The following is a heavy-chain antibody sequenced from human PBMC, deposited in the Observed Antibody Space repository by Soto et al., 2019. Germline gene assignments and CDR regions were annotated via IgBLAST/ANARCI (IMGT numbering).Heavy chain of an antibody. J-gene: IGHJ5*02. V-gene: IGHV4-59*08. CDR2: IYYSGTT. Sequence: SETLSLTCAVSGVTISTYHWGWIRQPPGKGLEWIGDIYYSGTTHYNPSLKSRVTISIDTSKNQFSLHLRSVTAADTAVHYCARLKGAFFITTYNWFDPWGQGTPVTVSS. D-gene: IGHD3-22*01. CDR3: ARLKGAFFITTYNWFDP. CDR1: GVTISTYH.